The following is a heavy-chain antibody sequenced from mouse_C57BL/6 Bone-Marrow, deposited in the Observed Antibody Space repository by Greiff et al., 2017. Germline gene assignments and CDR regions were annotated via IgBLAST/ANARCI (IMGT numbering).Heavy chain of an antibody. CDR2: IYPRSGNT. CDR3: SCDNYGSSY. CDR1: GYTFTSYG. J-gene: IGHJ2*01. D-gene: IGHD1-1*01. V-gene: IGHV1-81*01. Sequence: QVHVKQSGAELARPGASVKLSCKASGYTFTSYGISWVKQRTGQGLEWIGEIYPRSGNTYYNEKFKGKATLTADKSSSTAYMELRSLTSEDSAVYFCSCDNYGSSYWGQGTTLTVSS.